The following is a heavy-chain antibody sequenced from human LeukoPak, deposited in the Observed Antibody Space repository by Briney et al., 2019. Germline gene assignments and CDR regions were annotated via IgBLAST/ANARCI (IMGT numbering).Heavy chain of an antibody. J-gene: IGHJ5*02. D-gene: IGHD3-16*01. CDR2: ISFHGTDT. CDR1: GFTFISYA. V-gene: IGHV3-30*04. Sequence: PGTSLRLSCAASGFTFISYAIHWVRQAPGKGLEWVAVISFHGTDTFYADSVKGRFTISRDNAKNSLYLQMNSLRAEDTAVYYCARDHAFGLFDPWGQGTLVTVSS. CDR3: ARDHAFGLFDP.